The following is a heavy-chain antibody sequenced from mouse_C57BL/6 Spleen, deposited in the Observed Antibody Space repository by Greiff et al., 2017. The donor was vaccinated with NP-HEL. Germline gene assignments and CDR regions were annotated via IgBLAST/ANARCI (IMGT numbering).Heavy chain of an antibody. Sequence: VQLQQPGAELVKPGASVKLSCKASGYTFTSYWMHWVKQRPGRGLEWIGRIDPNSGGTKYNEKFKGKATLTADKSSSTAYMQLSSLTSEDSAVYFCARRDSNYPYYYAMDYWGQGTSVTVSS. CDR2: IDPNSGGT. J-gene: IGHJ4*01. CDR3: ARRDSNYPYYYAMDY. V-gene: IGHV1-62-3*01. D-gene: IGHD2-5*01. CDR1: GYTFTSYW.